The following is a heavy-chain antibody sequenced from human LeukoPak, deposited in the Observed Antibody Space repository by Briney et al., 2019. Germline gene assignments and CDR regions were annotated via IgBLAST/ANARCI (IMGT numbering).Heavy chain of an antibody. Sequence: ASVKVSCKASGYTFTSYDINWVRQATGQGLEWMGWMNPNSGNTGYAQKFQGRATMTRNTSISTAYMELSRLRSEDTAVYYCAREIGYCSSTSCLYYYYYYYGMDVWGQGPTVTVSS. CDR2: MNPNSGNT. CDR1: GYTFTSYD. D-gene: IGHD2-2*01. CDR3: AREIGYCSSTSCLYYYYYYYGMDV. J-gene: IGHJ6*02. V-gene: IGHV1-8*01.